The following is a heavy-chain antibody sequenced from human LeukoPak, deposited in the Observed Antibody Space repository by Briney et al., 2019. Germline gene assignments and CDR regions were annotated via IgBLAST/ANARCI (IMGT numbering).Heavy chain of an antibody. D-gene: IGHD3-22*01. J-gene: IGHJ4*02. CDR3: AATYYYDGSGDY. V-gene: IGHV3-48*03. Sequence: PGGSLRLFCAASGFTFSTYEMNWVRQAPGKGLEGVSYISSTGSNIYYADSVKGRFTISRDNAKNSLYLLMNSLRTEDTAVYYCAATYYYDGSGDYWGQGTLVTVSS. CDR2: ISSTGSNI. CDR1: GFTFSTYE.